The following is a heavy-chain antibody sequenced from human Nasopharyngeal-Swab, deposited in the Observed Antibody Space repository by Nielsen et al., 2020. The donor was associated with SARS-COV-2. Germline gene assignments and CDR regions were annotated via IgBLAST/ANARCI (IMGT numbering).Heavy chain of an antibody. Sequence: SETLSLTCAVSGGSFSSETWWSWVRQPPGKGLEWIGQIHHSRITNYNPSVKSRVIISLDKSKSQFSLKVTSVTAADTAVYYCVRHRESSGWCFQHWGQGTLVTVSS. V-gene: IGHV4-4*02. CDR3: VRHRESSGWCFQH. J-gene: IGHJ1*01. CDR1: GGSFSSETW. CDR2: IHHSRIT. D-gene: IGHD6-19*01.